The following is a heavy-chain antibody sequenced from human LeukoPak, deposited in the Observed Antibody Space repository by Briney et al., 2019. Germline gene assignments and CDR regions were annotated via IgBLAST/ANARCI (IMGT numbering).Heavy chain of an antibody. D-gene: IGHD1-26*01. V-gene: IGHV4-59*01. CDR3: ARTVVGAPWFVLDP. Sequence: PSETLSLTCSVSGGSISSYYWSWIRQPPGKGLEWIGYIYYSGSTNYNPSLKSRVTISVDTSKNQFSLKLSSVTAADTAVYYCARTVVGAPWFVLDPWGQGTLVTVSS. CDR2: IYYSGST. CDR1: GGSISSYY. J-gene: IGHJ5*02.